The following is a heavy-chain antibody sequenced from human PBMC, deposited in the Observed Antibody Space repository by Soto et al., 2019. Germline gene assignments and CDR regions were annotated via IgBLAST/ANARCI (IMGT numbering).Heavy chain of an antibody. J-gene: IGHJ4*02. CDR3: ARYNSGTYFDY. CDR2: INHSGTT. Sequence: SETLSLTCAVSGYSISSGYYWGWIRQPPGKGLEGIGSINHSGTTYYNPSLKSRVTISVDTSKNQFSLKLSSVTAADTAVYYCARYNSGTYFDYWGQGVLVTVSS. V-gene: IGHV4-38-2*01. CDR1: GYSISSGYY. D-gene: IGHD1-26*01.